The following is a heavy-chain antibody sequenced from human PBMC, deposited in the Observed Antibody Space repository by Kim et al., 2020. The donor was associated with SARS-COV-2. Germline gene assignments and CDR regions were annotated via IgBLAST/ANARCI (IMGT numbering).Heavy chain of an antibody. D-gene: IGHD6-13*01. CDR3: ARAYGSSWEGDFDY. Sequence: AQKIQGRVTMTTDTTTSTAYMELRSLRSDDTAVYYCARAYGSSWEGDFDYWGQGTLVTVSS. V-gene: IGHV1-18*01. J-gene: IGHJ4*02.